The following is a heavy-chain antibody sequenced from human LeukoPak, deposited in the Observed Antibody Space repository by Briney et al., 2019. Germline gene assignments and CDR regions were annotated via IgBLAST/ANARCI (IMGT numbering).Heavy chain of an antibody. V-gene: IGHV1-2*02. CDR1: GYTFSGYY. Sequence: ASVKVSCKASGYTFSGYYMHWVRQAPGQGLEWMGWINPNSGGTNYAQKFQGRVTMTRDSSISTAYMELSGLRSDDTAVYYCAREGSGGSWTEWFDPWGQGTLVTVSS. J-gene: IGHJ5*02. CDR3: AREGSGGSWTEWFDP. CDR2: INPNSGGT. D-gene: IGHD2-15*01.